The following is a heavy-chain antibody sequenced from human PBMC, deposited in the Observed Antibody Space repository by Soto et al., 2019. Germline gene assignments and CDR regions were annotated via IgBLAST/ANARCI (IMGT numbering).Heavy chain of an antibody. CDR2: IYYSGST. CDR3: ARRASSSWYKSWFDP. J-gene: IGHJ5*02. CDR1: GGSISSSSYY. Sequence: SETLSLTCTVSGGSISSSSYYWGWIRQPPGKGLEWIGSIYYSGSTYYNPSLKSRVTISVDTSKNQFSLKLSSVTAADTAVYYCARRASSSWYKSWFDPWGQGTLVTVSS. D-gene: IGHD6-13*01. V-gene: IGHV4-39*01.